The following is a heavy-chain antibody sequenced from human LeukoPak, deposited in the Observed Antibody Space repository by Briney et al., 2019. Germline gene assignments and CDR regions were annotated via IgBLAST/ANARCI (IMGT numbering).Heavy chain of an antibody. D-gene: IGHD4/OR15-4a*01. CDR2: ISPYNGNT. V-gene: IGHV1-18*01. CDR1: GYTFTSYA. J-gene: IGHJ6*03. Sequence: ASVKVSCKASGYTFTSYAISWVRQAPGQGLELMGWISPYNGNTNYAQKLQGRVTMTTDTSTSTAYMELRSLRSDDTAVYYSAKGRQPRVRYYYYYMDVWGKGTTVTVSS. CDR3: AKGRQPRVRYYYYYMDV.